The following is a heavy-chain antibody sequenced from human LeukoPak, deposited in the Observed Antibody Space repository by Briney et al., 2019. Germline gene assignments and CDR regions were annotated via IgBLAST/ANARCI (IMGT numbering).Heavy chain of an antibody. CDR3: ARTFGDRMPYY. D-gene: IGHD3-3*01. J-gene: IGHJ4*02. CDR2: ISAYNGNT. V-gene: IGHV1-18*01. CDR1: GYTFTSYA. Sequence: GASVKVSCKASGYTFTSYAMNWVRQAPGQGLEWMGWISAYNGNTNYAQKLQGRVTMTTDTSTSTAYMELRSLRSDDTAVYYCARTFGDRMPYYWGQGTLVTVSS.